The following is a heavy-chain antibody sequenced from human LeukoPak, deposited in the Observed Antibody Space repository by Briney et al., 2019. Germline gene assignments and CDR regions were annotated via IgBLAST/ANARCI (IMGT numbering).Heavy chain of an antibody. CDR3: ARGYSGYDPTYFDY. Sequence: SETLSLTCTASGGSISSYYWSWIRQPPGKGLEWIGYIYNSGSTNYNPSLKSRVTISGDTSKKQFSLKLSSVTAADTAVYYCARGYSGYDPTYFDYWGQGTLVTVSS. CDR2: IYNSGST. D-gene: IGHD5-12*01. V-gene: IGHV4-59*01. J-gene: IGHJ4*02. CDR1: GGSISSYY.